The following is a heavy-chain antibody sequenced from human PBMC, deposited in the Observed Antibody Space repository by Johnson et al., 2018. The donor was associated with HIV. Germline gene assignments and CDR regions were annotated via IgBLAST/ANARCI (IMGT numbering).Heavy chain of an antibody. J-gene: IGHJ3*02. D-gene: IGHD1-26*01. CDR3: AREPEGWAFDI. CDR2: IKSKTDGGTT. V-gene: IGHV3-15*01. Sequence: VQLVESGGGLVKPGGSLRLSCAASGFIFSNAWMSWVRQAPGKGLEWVGRIKSKTDGGTTDYAAPVKGRFTISRDDSKNSLYLQMNSLKTEDTAVYYCAREPEGWAFDIWGQGTMVTVSS. CDR1: GFIFSNAW.